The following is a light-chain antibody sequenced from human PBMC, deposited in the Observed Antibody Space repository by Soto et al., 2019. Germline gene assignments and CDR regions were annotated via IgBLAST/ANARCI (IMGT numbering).Light chain of an antibody. CDR3: SSYTSSSTLGV. V-gene: IGLV2-14*01. CDR2: DVS. CDR1: SSDVGTYNS. Sequence: QSVLTQPASVSGSPGQSITISCPGTSSDVGTYNSVSWYQQHPGKAPKLMIYDVSNRPSGVSNRFSGSKSGNTASLTISGLQTEDEADYYCSSYTSSSTLGVFGGGTKLTV. J-gene: IGLJ2*01.